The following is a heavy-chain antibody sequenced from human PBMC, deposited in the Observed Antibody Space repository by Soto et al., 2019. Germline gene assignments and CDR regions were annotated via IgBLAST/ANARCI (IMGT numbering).Heavy chain of an antibody. CDR2: IYYSGST. Sequence: LSLTCTVSGGSISSSSYYWGWIRQPPGKGLEWIGSIYYSGSTYYNPSLKSRVTISVDTSKNQFSLKLSSVTAADTAVYYCARGYCSGGSCYEVGNYYGMDVWGQGTTVTVSS. D-gene: IGHD2-15*01. J-gene: IGHJ6*02. CDR3: ARGYCSGGSCYEVGNYYGMDV. V-gene: IGHV4-39*01. CDR1: GGSISSSSYY.